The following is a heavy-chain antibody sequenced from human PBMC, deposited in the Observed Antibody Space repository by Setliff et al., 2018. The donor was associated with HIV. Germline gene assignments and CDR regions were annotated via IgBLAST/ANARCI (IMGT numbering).Heavy chain of an antibody. V-gene: IGHV1-46*01. J-gene: IGHJ4*02. CDR1: GYTFTNNY. CDR2: INPSVGST. Sequence: ASVKVSCKASGYTFTNNYIHWVRQAPGQGLAWVGMINPSVGSTNYAQKFQGRVTMTRDTSTSTVYLHLSGLRSEDTAMYYCARASPTTAVTLIDYWGQGTLVTVSS. CDR3: ARASPTTAVTLIDY. D-gene: IGHD4-4*01.